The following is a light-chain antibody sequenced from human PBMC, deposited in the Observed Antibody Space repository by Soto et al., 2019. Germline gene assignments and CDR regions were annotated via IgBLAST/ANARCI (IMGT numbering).Light chain of an antibody. Sequence: QSVLTQPASVSGSPGQSITISCTGASRDVGRYNFVSWYQQQPGKAPKLIISDVNNRPSGVSNRFSGSKSGNTASLTISGLQAEDEADYYCSAYTTINTWVFGNGTKLTVL. V-gene: IGLV2-14*03. CDR1: SRDVGRYNF. J-gene: IGLJ1*01. CDR3: SAYTTINTWV. CDR2: DVN.